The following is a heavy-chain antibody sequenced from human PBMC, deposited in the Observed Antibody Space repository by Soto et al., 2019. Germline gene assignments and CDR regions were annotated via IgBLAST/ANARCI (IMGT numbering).Heavy chain of an antibody. CDR3: AREDYGRHYFDY. D-gene: IGHD4-17*01. J-gene: IGHJ4*02. CDR2: ISYDGSNK. V-gene: IGHV3-30-3*01. CDR1: GFTLRNYA. Sequence: QVQLVESGGGVVQPGGSLRLSCAASGFTLRNYAMHWVRQAPGKGPEWVAVISYDGSNKYYADSVKGRFTISRDNSKNTLNVQMNSLRGEDTAVYYCAREDYGRHYFDYWGQGTLVSVSS.